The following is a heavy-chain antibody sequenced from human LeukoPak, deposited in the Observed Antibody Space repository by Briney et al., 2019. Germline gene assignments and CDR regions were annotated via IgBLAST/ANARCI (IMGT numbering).Heavy chain of an antibody. CDR2: IYTSGST. Sequence: SETLSLTCSVTDYSISSGYFWGWIRQPPGTGLEWIGRIYTSGSTNYNPSLKSRVTMSVDTSKNQFSLKLSSVTAADTAVYYCARASYSSSFIDYWGQGTLVTVSS. J-gene: IGHJ4*02. CDR3: ARASYSSSFIDY. V-gene: IGHV4-38-2*02. CDR1: DYSISSGYF. D-gene: IGHD6-6*01.